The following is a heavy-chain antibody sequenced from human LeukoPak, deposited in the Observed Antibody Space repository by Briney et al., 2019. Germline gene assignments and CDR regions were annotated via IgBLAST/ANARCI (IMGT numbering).Heavy chain of an antibody. D-gene: IGHD6-13*01. CDR1: GFTFDVYA. CDR3: AKDDQSIAEDGTLDY. Sequence: GRSLRLSCAASGFTFDVYAMHWGRHAPGKGLEWVSGICWDRGSIGYAASVKGRFTISRDNAKNSLYLQINSLRAEDTALYYYAKDDQSIAEDGTLDYWGQGTLVTVSS. J-gene: IGHJ4*02. V-gene: IGHV3-9*01. CDR2: ICWDRGSI.